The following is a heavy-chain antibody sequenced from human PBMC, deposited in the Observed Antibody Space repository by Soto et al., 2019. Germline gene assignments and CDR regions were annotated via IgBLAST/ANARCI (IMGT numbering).Heavy chain of an antibody. J-gene: IGHJ6*02. Sequence: ASVKVSCKASGYVFTGFYLHWVRQAPGQGLEWMGWISAYNGNTNYAQKLQGRVTMTTDTSTSTAYMELRSLRSDDTAVYYCARKAYYDILTGYRFYGMDVWGQGTTVTVS. V-gene: IGHV1-18*04. CDR2: ISAYNGNT. CDR1: GYVFTGFY. CDR3: ARKAYYDILTGYRFYGMDV. D-gene: IGHD3-9*01.